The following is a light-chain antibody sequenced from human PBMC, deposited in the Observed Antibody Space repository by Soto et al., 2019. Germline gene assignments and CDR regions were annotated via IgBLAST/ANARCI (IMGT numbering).Light chain of an antibody. V-gene: IGLV2-8*01. Sequence: QSVLTQPPSASGSPGQSVTISCTGTSRDVGGYKYVSWYQQHPGKAPKLVIYDVNKRPSGVPDRFSGSKSGNTASLTVSGLQAEDEADYYCSSWVENNNFVFGGGTKLTVL. CDR3: SSWVENNNFV. J-gene: IGLJ2*01. CDR1: SRDVGGYKY. CDR2: DVN.